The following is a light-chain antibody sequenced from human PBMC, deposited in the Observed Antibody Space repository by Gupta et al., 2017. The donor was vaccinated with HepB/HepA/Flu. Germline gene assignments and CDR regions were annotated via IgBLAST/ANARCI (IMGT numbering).Light chain of an antibody. CDR1: NIGSKS. Sequence: SYVLTQPPSVSVAPGKTARLTCGGNNIGSKSVHWYQQKPGQAPVLVIYYDSDRPSGIPERFSGSNSGNTATLTISRVEAGDEADYYCQVWDSSSDHPRMVFGGGTKLTVL. V-gene: IGLV3-21*04. J-gene: IGLJ2*01. CDR3: QVWDSSSDHPRMV. CDR2: YDS.